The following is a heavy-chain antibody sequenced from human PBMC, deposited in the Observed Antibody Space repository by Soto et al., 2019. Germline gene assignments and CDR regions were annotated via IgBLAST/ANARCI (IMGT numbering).Heavy chain of an antibody. D-gene: IGHD6-6*01. CDR2: IWYDGSNK. J-gene: IGHJ3*02. Sequence: GGSLRLSCAAPGFTFSSYGMHWVRQAPGKGLEWVAVIWYDGSNKYYADSGKGRFTNSRDNSKNTLYLQMNSLRAEDTAVYYCARSPDENVAAREAFDIWGQGTMVTVSS. V-gene: IGHV3-33*01. CDR3: ARSPDENVAAREAFDI. CDR1: GFTFSSYG.